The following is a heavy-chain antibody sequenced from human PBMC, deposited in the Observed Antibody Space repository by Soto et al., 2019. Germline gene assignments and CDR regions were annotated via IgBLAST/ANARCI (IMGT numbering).Heavy chain of an antibody. J-gene: IGHJ3*02. CDR1: GGTFSSYT. Sequence: GASVKVSCKASGGTFSSYTISWVRQAPGQGLEWMGRIIPILGIANYAQKFQGRVTITADKSTSTAYMELSSLRSEDTAVYYCARDVSREYYDFWSGYYVAFDIWGQGTMVTVSS. D-gene: IGHD3-3*01. CDR2: IIPILGIA. V-gene: IGHV1-69*04. CDR3: ARDVSREYYDFWSGYYVAFDI.